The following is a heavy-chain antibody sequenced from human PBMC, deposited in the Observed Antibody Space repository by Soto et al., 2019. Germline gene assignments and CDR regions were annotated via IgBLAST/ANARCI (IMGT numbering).Heavy chain of an antibody. CDR3: AKAWDYSSSWYKESYYYYMDV. CDR2: ISGSGGST. J-gene: IGHJ6*03. V-gene: IGHV3-23*01. D-gene: IGHD6-13*01. CDR1: GFTFSSYA. Sequence: GGSLRLSCAASGFTFSSYAMSWVRQAPGKGLEWVSAISGSGGSTYYADSVKGRFTISRDNSKNTLYLQMNSLRAEDTAVYYCAKAWDYSSSWYKESYYYYMDVWGKGTTVTVSS.